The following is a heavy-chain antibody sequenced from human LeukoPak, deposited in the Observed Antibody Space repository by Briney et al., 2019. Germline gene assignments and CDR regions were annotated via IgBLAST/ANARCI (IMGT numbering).Heavy chain of an antibody. CDR3: ARITYYYDSSGYSHFDY. Sequence: PGGSLRLSCAASGFTFSSYEMNWVRQAPGKGLEWVSYISSSGSTIYYADSVKGRFTISRDNAENSLYLQMNSLRAEDTAVYYCARITYYYDSSGYSHFDYWGQGTLVTVSS. D-gene: IGHD3-22*01. J-gene: IGHJ4*02. CDR2: ISSSGSTI. V-gene: IGHV3-48*03. CDR1: GFTFSSYE.